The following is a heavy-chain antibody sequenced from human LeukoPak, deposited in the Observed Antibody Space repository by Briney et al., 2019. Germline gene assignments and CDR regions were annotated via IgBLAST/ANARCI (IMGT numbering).Heavy chain of an antibody. Sequence: ASVKVSCKASGDTFTSYAISWVRQAPGQGLEWMGGIIPIFGTANYAQKFQGRVTITADESTSTAYMELSSLRSEDTAVYYCAIYGDYGGGYFDYWGQGTLVTVSS. J-gene: IGHJ4*02. D-gene: IGHD4-17*01. V-gene: IGHV1-69*01. CDR2: IIPIFGTA. CDR1: GDTFTSYA. CDR3: AIYGDYGGGYFDY.